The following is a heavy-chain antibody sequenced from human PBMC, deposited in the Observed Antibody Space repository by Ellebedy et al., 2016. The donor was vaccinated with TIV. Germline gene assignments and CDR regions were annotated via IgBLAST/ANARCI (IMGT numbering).Heavy chain of an antibody. D-gene: IGHD5-12*01. Sequence: ASVKVSCKASGFTFTSFGISWVRQAPGHGLEWMGWISVYNGDTKYAQKPQGRVTMTTDTSTATAYMELRSLTSDATADYYCARVGWGYSGGEEYWGQGALVIVSS. J-gene: IGHJ4*02. CDR1: GFTFTSFG. CDR2: ISVYNGDT. V-gene: IGHV1-18*01. CDR3: ARVGWGYSGGEEY.